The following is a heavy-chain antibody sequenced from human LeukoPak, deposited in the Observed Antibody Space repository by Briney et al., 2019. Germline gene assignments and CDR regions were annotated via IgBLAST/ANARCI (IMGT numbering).Heavy chain of an antibody. V-gene: IGHV3-21*01. Sequence: GGSLRLSCAASGFTFSSYSMNWVRQAPGKGLEWVSSISSSSSYIYYADSVKGRFTISRDNAKNSLYLQMNSLRAEDTAVYYCARDGMLAAAALDYWSQGTLVTVSS. D-gene: IGHD6-13*01. J-gene: IGHJ4*02. CDR3: ARDGMLAAAALDY. CDR2: ISSSSSYI. CDR1: GFTFSSYS.